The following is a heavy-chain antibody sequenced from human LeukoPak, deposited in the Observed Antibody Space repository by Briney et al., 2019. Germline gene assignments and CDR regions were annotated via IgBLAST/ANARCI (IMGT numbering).Heavy chain of an antibody. CDR3: ARDALLTGFGALLDP. D-gene: IGHD3-10*01. Sequence: PSETLSLTCTVSGGSINSYYWSWIRQPPGKGLEWIGYIYYSGSANYNPSLKSRVTISVDTSKNQFSLNLSSVTAADTAVYYCARDALLTGFGALLDPWGQGTLVTISS. CDR1: GGSINSYY. V-gene: IGHV4-59*12. CDR2: IYYSGSA. J-gene: IGHJ5*02.